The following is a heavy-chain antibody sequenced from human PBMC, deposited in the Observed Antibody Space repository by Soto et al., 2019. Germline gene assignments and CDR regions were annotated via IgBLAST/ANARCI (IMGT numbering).Heavy chain of an antibody. CDR1: GFTFSSYA. CDR2: ISGSGGST. Sequence: GSLRLSCAASGFTFSSYAMSWVRQAPGKGLEWVSAISGSGGSTYYADSVKGRFTISRDNSKNTLYLQMNSLRAEDTAVYYCAKETFAAAGIFDYGMDVWGQGTTVTVSS. D-gene: IGHD6-13*01. CDR3: AKETFAAAGIFDYGMDV. J-gene: IGHJ6*02. V-gene: IGHV3-23*01.